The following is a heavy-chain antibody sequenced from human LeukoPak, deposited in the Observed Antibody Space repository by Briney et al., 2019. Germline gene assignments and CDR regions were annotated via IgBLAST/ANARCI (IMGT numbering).Heavy chain of an antibody. CDR3: AKQMIVVVITRLGGAFDI. CDR1: GFTFSSYA. D-gene: IGHD3-22*01. Sequence: GGSLRLSCAASGFTFSSYAMIWVRQAPGKGLEWVSGMSGGGGSTYYADSVKGRFTISRDNSKNTLYLQMNSLRAEDTAVYYCAKQMIVVVITRLGGAFDIWGQGTMVTVSS. J-gene: IGHJ3*02. CDR2: MSGGGGST. V-gene: IGHV3-23*01.